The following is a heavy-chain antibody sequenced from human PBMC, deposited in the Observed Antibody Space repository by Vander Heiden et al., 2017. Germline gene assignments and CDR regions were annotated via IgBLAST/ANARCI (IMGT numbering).Heavy chain of an antibody. CDR3: ARESRFLEFNWFDP. D-gene: IGHD3-3*01. J-gene: IGHJ5*02. Sequence: DVQLVESGGGLVKPGGSLRLSCVASGFIFSSYSMIWVRQAPGKGLEWVSSISSSSTYIYYADSVRGRFTISRDDAKNSVFLQMNSLSAEDTAVYYSARESRFLEFNWFDPWGQGTLVTVSS. CDR2: ISSSSTYI. CDR1: GFIFSSYS. V-gene: IGHV3-21*01.